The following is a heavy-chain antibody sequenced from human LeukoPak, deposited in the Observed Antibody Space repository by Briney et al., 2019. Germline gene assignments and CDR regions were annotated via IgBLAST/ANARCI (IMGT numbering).Heavy chain of an antibody. CDR1: GGSISYYY. Sequence: PSETLSLTCTVSGGSISYYYWSWIRQPPGKGLEWIGEINHSGSTNYNPSLKSRVTISVDTSKNQFSLKLSSVTAADTAVYYCARVRFYYYYYGMDVWGQGTTVTVSS. J-gene: IGHJ6*02. V-gene: IGHV4-34*01. D-gene: IGHD4-17*01. CDR2: INHSGST. CDR3: ARVRFYYYYYGMDV.